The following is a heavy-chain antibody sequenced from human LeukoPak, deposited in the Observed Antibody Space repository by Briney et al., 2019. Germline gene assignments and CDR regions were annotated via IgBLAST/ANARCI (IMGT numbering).Heavy chain of an antibody. J-gene: IGHJ4*02. CDR3: ARGCVYYYDSSGYYEGFDY. Sequence: ASVKASCKASGYTFTGYYMHWVRQAPGQGLEWMGWINPNSGGTNYAQKFQGRVTMTRDTSISTAYMELSRLRSDDTAVYYCARGCVYYYDSSGYYEGFDYWGQGTLVTVSS. V-gene: IGHV1-2*02. D-gene: IGHD3-22*01. CDR2: INPNSGGT. CDR1: GYTFTGYY.